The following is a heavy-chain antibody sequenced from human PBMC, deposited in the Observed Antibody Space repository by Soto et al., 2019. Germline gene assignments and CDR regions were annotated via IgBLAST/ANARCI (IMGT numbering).Heavy chain of an antibody. J-gene: IGHJ6*02. CDR2: IYYSGSS. Sequence: PSETLSLTCTFSVASVTTDGYYCSWMRQPPGRTLEWIGYIYYSGSSGYNPSLKSRVTASVDTSKNQFSLILSSVTAADTAVYFCARLSPLALVANTYYHSLDVWGQGTTVTVSS. CDR1: VASVTTDGYY. CDR3: ARLSPLALVANTYYHSLDV. V-gene: IGHV4-61*08. D-gene: IGHD5-12*01.